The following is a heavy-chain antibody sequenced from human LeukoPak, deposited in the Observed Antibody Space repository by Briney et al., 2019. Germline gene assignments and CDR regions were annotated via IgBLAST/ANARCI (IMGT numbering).Heavy chain of an antibody. J-gene: IGHJ4*02. Sequence: SETLSLTCIVSGGSISSYYWSWIRQPPGKGLEWIGYIFYIGNTNYNPSLESRVTISVDTSKNQFSLRLSSVTAADTAVYYCARRRYFDYWGQGTLVTVSS. CDR2: IFYIGNT. V-gene: IGHV4-59*08. CDR1: GGSISSYY. CDR3: ARRRYFDY.